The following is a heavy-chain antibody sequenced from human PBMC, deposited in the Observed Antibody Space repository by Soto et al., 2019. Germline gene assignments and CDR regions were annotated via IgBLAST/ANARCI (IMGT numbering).Heavy chain of an antibody. CDR3: ARTRMEWALYFDN. Sequence: EVQLVESGGGLIQPGGSLRLYCEASGFSFSDSGMNWVRRAPGKRLEWISYISSSSRTIYYAASVEGRFTISRDNVRNSVHLQMNSLRGEDTGVYYCARTRMEWALYFDNWGLGTLVTVSS. CDR2: ISSSSRTI. J-gene: IGHJ4*02. V-gene: IGHV3-48*01. D-gene: IGHD3-3*01. CDR1: GFSFSDSG.